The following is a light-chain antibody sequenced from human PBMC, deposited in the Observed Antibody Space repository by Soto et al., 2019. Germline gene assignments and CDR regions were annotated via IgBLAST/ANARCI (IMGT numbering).Light chain of an antibody. CDR2: YVD. Sequence: SALTQPASVSGSPGQSITISCTGTSRDVGAYDYVSWYLQYPDKAPQLLIYYVDHRPSGVSSRFSGSKSGNTASLTISGLQAEDEGDYYCCSYADGSIYFFGTGTKVNVL. V-gene: IGLV2-14*03. CDR3: CSYADGSIYF. J-gene: IGLJ1*01. CDR1: SRDVGAYDY.